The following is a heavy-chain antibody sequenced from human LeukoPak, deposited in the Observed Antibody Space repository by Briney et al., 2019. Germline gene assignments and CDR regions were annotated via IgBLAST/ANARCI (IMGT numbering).Heavy chain of an antibody. Sequence: GASVKVSCKASGYTFTGYYMHWVRQAPGQGLEWMGWINPNSGGTNYAQKFQGRVTMTRDTSISTAYVELSRLRSDDTAVYYCARDLVVVVAAKGVEYYYYYGMDVWGQGTTVTVSS. CDR2: INPNSGGT. CDR1: GYTFTGYY. D-gene: IGHD2-15*01. CDR3: ARDLVVVVAAKGVEYYYYYGMDV. V-gene: IGHV1-2*02. J-gene: IGHJ6*02.